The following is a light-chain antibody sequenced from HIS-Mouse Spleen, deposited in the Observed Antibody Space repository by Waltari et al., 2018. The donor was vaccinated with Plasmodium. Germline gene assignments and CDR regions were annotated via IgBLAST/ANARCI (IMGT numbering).Light chain of an antibody. Sequence: AIRMTQSPSSSSASTGETVTITCRASQGISSYLAWYQQNPGKAPKLLIYAASTLQSGVPSRFSGSGSGTDFTLTISCLQSEDFATYYCQQYYSYPYTFGQGTKLEIK. CDR1: QGISSY. CDR2: AAS. V-gene: IGKV1-8*01. CDR3: QQYYSYPYT. J-gene: IGKJ2*01.